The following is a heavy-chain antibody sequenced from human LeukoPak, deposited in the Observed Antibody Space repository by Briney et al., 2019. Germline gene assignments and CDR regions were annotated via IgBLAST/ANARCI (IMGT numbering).Heavy chain of an antibody. D-gene: IGHD3-22*01. Sequence: GGSLRLSCAASGFTFSSYAMSWVRQAPGQGLEWVSAISGSGGSTYYADSVKGRFTISRDNSKNTLYLQMNSLRAEDTAVYYCAKGEGGGYYYPPDYFDYWGQGTLVTVSS. V-gene: IGHV3-23*01. J-gene: IGHJ4*02. CDR2: ISGSGGST. CDR1: GFTFSSYA. CDR3: AKGEGGGYYYPPDYFDY.